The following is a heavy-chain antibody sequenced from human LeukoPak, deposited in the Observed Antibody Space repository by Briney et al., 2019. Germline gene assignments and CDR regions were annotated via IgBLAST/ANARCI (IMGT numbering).Heavy chain of an antibody. J-gene: IGHJ4*02. CDR2: INRSGST. CDR3: ARGGFYCGGDCYVDY. D-gene: IGHD2-21*02. V-gene: IGHV4-34*01. CDR1: GGSFSTYY. Sequence: SETLSLTCAVYGGSFSTYYWSWIRQPPGKGLEWIGEINRSGSTNYNPSLKSRVTISVDTSKNQSSLKLSSVTAADTAVYYCARGGFYCGGDCYVDYWGQGTLVTVSS.